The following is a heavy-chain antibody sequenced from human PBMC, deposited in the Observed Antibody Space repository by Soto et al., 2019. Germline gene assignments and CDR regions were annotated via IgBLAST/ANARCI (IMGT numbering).Heavy chain of an antibody. CDR1: GGSMSSGGYY. Sequence: PSDTLSLTCTVSGGSMSSGGYYWSWIRQHPGKGLECIGYIYYSGSTYYNPSLKSRVTISVDTSKSQFSLKLGSVTAADTAVYYCARRVGWLKGLFDFWPQSTLFTVSS. V-gene: IGHV4-31*03. CDR3: ARRVGWLKGLFDF. CDR2: IYYSGST. D-gene: IGHD3-3*01. J-gene: IGHJ4*02.